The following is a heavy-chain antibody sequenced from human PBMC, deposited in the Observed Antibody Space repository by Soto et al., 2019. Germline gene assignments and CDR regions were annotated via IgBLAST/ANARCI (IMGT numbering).Heavy chain of an antibody. Sequence: QPGGSLRLSCAASEFSFDDYAMSWVRQAPGKGLEWVSSITYTGVSTYYADSVKGRFTISRDNSKDTLYLQMNSLRAEDTAIYYCAKASVWYPYFDSWGQGTLVTVSS. CDR2: ITYTGVST. V-gene: IGHV3-23*01. J-gene: IGHJ4*02. CDR3: AKASVWYPYFDS. CDR1: EFSFDDYA. D-gene: IGHD6-13*01.